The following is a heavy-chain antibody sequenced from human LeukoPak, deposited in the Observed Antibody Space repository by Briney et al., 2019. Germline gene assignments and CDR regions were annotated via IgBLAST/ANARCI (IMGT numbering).Heavy chain of an antibody. D-gene: IGHD5-18*01. Sequence: SETLSLTCTVSGGSISSGTYDWSWIRQPAGKGLEWIGRIDASGSTNYSPSLKSRLTISVDTPRKQFSLKLSSVTAADTAVYYCAREGGYSYGDAPLHFDYWGQGTLVTVSS. J-gene: IGHJ4*02. CDR2: IDASGST. V-gene: IGHV4-61*02. CDR3: AREGGYSYGDAPLHFDY. CDR1: GGSISSGTYD.